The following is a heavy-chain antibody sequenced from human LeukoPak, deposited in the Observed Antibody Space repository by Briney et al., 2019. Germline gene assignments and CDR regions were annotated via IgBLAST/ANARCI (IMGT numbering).Heavy chain of an antibody. CDR3: ARGPGDGGNSTKIFDY. Sequence: PSETLSLTCAVYGGSFSGYYWSWIRQPPGKGLEWIGEINNSGSTNYNPSPKSRVTISVDTSKNQSSLKLSSVTAADTAVYYCARGPGDGGNSTKIFDYWGQGTLVTVSS. V-gene: IGHV4-34*01. CDR1: GGSFSGYY. CDR2: INNSGST. D-gene: IGHD4-23*01. J-gene: IGHJ4*02.